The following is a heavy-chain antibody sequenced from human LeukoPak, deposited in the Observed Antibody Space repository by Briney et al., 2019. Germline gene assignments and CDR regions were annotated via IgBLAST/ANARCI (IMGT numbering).Heavy chain of an antibody. Sequence: PGGSLRLSCAASGFSFSSFSMNWVRQAPGKRLEWVSSISTSSGYKYYADSMKGRFTVSRDNAKNSLYLQMNSLRAEDTAVYFCAREGLAAAGHDYWGQGTLVTVSS. V-gene: IGHV3-21*01. CDR1: GFSFSSFS. D-gene: IGHD6-13*01. CDR2: ISTSSGYK. J-gene: IGHJ4*02. CDR3: AREGLAAAGHDY.